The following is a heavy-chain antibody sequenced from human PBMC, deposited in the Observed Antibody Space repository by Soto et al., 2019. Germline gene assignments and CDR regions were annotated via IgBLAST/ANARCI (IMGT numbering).Heavy chain of an antibody. D-gene: IGHD5-18*01. J-gene: IGHJ4*02. CDR1: GFSLSHPRMS. CDR2: ISSSDAK. V-gene: IGHV2-26*01. CDR3: ARMLGDGYDY. Sequence: QVTLKESGPVLVKPTETLTLTCTVSGFSLSHPRMSVGWIRQPPGKALEWLAHISSSDAKSYNTSLQNRLIISQDASKSQVALILTNVDPLDTATYYCARMLGDGYDYWGQGTLVTVSS.